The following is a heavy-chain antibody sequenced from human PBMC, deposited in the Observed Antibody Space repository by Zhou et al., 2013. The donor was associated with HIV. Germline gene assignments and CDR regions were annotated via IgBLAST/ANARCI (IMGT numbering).Heavy chain of an antibody. Sequence: QVQLEQSGPEMRKPGSAVKVSCKAPGLTFSRYGINWLRQAPGQGPEWVGGIIPVLGTVNYAQTFQGRVSIVKDDSTTTVYMEVTSLRFEDTAVYYCARYTAATGGGYFDEWGQGTLVTVSS. J-gene: IGHJ4*02. CDR2: IIPVLGTV. V-gene: IGHV1-69*05. CDR3: ARYTAATGGGYFDE. D-gene: IGHD6-13*01. CDR1: GLTFSRYG.